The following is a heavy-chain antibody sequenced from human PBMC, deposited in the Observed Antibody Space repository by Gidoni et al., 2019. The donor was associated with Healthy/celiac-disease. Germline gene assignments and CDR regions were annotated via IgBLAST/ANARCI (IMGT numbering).Heavy chain of an antibody. CDR3: AMELRYLDWLFFPGRGFGMDV. CDR1: GCTLSSYG. CDR2: IWYDGSNK. V-gene: IGHV3-33*01. D-gene: IGHD3-9*01. J-gene: IGHJ6*02. Sequence: QVQLVESGGGVVHPGRSVGLSCAASGCTLSSYGMNWVRQAPGKGLEWVAVIWYDGSNKYYADSVKRPFTISRANSKNTLYLQMNSLRAEDTAVYYCAMELRYLDWLFFPGRGFGMDVWGQGTTVTVSS.